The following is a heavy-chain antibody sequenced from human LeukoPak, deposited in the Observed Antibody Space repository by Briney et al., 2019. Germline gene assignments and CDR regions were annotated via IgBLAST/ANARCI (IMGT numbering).Heavy chain of an antibody. Sequence: SETLSLTCAVYGGSFSGYYWSWIRQPPGKGLEWIGEINHSGSTNYNPSLKSRVTISVDTSKNQFSLKLSSVTAADTAVYYCAILPWDGIAARRKGGRYYFDYWGQGTLVTVSS. V-gene: IGHV4-34*01. CDR3: AILPWDGIAARRKGGRYYFDY. CDR1: GGSFSGYY. J-gene: IGHJ4*02. CDR2: INHSGST. D-gene: IGHD6-6*01.